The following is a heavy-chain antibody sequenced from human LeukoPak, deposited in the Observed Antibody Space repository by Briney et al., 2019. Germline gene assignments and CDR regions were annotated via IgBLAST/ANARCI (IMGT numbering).Heavy chain of an antibody. Sequence: PGGSLRLSCAASRFTFSSYAMNWVRQAPGKGLEWVSDITSRGDIINYADSVKGRSTISRDNAKNSLCLQMNSQRAEDTSVYDCARDGSGWYYFDYWGQGALVTVSS. D-gene: IGHD6-19*01. J-gene: IGHJ4*02. V-gene: IGHV3-48*03. CDR2: ITSRGDII. CDR1: RFTFSSYA. CDR3: ARDGSGWYYFDY.